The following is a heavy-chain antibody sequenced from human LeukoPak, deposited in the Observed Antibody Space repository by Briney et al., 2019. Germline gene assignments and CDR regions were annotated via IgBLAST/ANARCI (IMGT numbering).Heavy chain of an antibody. CDR1: GYSFTSYA. J-gene: IGHJ4*02. CDR3: ARDPSNTSGWYIYFDY. V-gene: IGHV1-18*01. CDR2: ISTYNGDT. Sequence: EASVKVSRKTSGYSFTSYAISWVRQAPGQGLEWMGWISTYNGDTKYAQNPQGRVTMTTDTSTSTAYMELRSLRSDDTAVYYCARDPSNTSGWYIYFDYWGQGTLVTVSS. D-gene: IGHD6-19*01.